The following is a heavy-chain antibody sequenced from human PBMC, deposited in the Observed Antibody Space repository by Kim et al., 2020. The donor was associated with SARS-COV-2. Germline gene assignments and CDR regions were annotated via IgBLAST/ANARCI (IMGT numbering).Heavy chain of an antibody. CDR2: INPKTGGT. D-gene: IGHD5-12*01. CDR3: ARDAFEDRYSGYDVDY. J-gene: IGHJ4*02. Sequence: ASVKVSCKASGYTFPSYYINWVRQAPGLGLEWMGWINPKTGGTKYPLKFQGRVTMTRDTSITTAYMELSGLRSDDTAVYYCARDAFEDRYSGYDVDYWGQGTLVTVSS. CDR1: GYTFPSYY. V-gene: IGHV1-2*02.